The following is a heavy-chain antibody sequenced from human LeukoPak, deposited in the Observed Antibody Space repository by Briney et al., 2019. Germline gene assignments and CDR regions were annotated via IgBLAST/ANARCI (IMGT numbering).Heavy chain of an antibody. CDR1: GGSFSSYS. V-gene: IGHV4-34*01. CDR3: ARGYYPPRWYFDL. CDR2: IIEKGNA. D-gene: IGHD3-10*01. J-gene: IGHJ2*01. Sequence: SETLSLTCARYGGSFSSYSWSWTWIRQTPEKGLEWIGEIIEKGNANYNPSLKSRVTIDLDTSKNQFSLKLTSMTAADTAMYYCARGYYPPRWYFDLWGRGTLVTVSS.